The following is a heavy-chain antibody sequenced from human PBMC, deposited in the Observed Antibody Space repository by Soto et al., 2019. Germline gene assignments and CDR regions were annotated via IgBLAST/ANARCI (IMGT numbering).Heavy chain of an antibody. CDR1: GGTFSSYA. CDR2: IIPISDTT. V-gene: IGHV1-69*01. CDR3: ARSQGSSTSLEIYYYYYYGMDV. Sequence: QVQLVQSGAEVQKPGSSVKVSCKASGGTFSSYAISWVRQAPGQGLERMGGIIPISDTTNYAQKFQGRVTITADESTSTAYMELSSLRSEDTAVYYCARSQGSSTSLEIYYYYYYGMDVWGQGTTVTVSS. D-gene: IGHD2-2*01. J-gene: IGHJ6*02.